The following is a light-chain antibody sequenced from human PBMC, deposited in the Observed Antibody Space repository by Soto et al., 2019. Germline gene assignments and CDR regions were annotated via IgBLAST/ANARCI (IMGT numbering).Light chain of an antibody. CDR2: DVS. V-gene: IGLV2-14*03. J-gene: IGLJ1*01. CDR3: CSYTSSSTPWV. CDR1: SSDVGGYNY. Sequence: SVLTQPASVSGSPGQSITISCTGTSSDVGGYNYVSWYQQHPGKAPKPMIYDVSDRPSGVSNRFSASKSGNTASLTISGLQAEDEADYYCCSYTSSSTPWVFGTGTKVTV.